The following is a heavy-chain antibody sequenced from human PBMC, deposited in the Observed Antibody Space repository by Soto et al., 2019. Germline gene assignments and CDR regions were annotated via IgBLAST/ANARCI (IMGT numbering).Heavy chain of an antibody. J-gene: IGHJ6*02. CDR2: ISISKGKT. D-gene: IGHD5-12*01. CDR3: ARKGYIGNFGLDV. V-gene: IGHV1-18*01. Sequence: QVQLVQSGAEVKRPGASVKVSCKASGYTFRNYDVAWVRRAPGHGLEWMGWISISKGKTYYQESLQGRVTMTMDTGTTTAYMAVRSLRSDDTAVYYCARKGYIGNFGLDVWGQVTTVTVSS. CDR1: GYTFRNYD.